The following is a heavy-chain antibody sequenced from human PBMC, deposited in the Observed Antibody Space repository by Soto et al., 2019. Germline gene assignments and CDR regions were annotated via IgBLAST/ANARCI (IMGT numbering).Heavy chain of an antibody. D-gene: IGHD6-13*01. CDR3: ARVVDIAEAGLAGAMDV. V-gene: IGHV1-18*01. J-gene: IGHJ6*02. CDR2: ISPYNGHT. Sequence: QVQLVQSGAEVKKPGASVKVSCKASGYTFIKYGISWVRQAPGQGLEWMGWISPYNGHTIYAQKLQGRVTMTTDTSTSTVYMELRSLRSDDTALYYCARVVDIAEAGLAGAMDVWGQGTTVTVSS. CDR1: GYTFIKYG.